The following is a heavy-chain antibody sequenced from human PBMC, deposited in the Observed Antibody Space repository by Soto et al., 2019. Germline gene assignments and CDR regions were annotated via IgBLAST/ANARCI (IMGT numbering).Heavy chain of an antibody. CDR1: GFTFSSYA. V-gene: IGHV3-23*01. CDR2: ISGSGGST. J-gene: IGHJ5*01. Sequence: GGSLRLSCAASGFTFSSYAMRWVRQAPGKGLEWVLAISGSGGSTYYADSVKGRFTISRDNSKNTLYLQMNSLRAADTAVYYCAKDISYNSSSYYEPMGYNWFDPWGQGTLVTVSS. CDR3: AKDISYNSSSYYEPMGYNWFDP. D-gene: IGHD3-22*01.